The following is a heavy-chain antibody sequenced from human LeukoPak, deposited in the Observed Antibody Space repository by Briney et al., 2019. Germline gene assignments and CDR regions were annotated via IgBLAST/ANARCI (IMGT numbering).Heavy chain of an antibody. CDR3: ARGATYYYDSSGYSDDY. J-gene: IGHJ4*02. D-gene: IGHD3-22*01. V-gene: IGHV3-33*01. CDR2: IWYDGSNK. Sequence: GGSLRLSCAASGFTFSSYGMHWVRQAPGKGLEWVAVIWYDGSNKYYADSVKGRFTISRDNSKNTLYLQMNSLRAEDTAVYYCARGATYYYDSSGYSDDYWGQGTLVTVSS. CDR1: GFTFSSYG.